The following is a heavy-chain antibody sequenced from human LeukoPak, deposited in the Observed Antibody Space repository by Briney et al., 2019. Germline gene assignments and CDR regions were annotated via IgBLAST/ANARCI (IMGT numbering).Heavy chain of an antibody. Sequence: SVKVSCKASGGTFSSYAISWVRQAPGQGLEWVGGIIPIFGTANYAQKFQGRVTITADESTSTAYMELSSLRSEDTAVYYCAGYPEGPVVPAAMWSDYYYYMDVWGKGTTVTVSS. CDR2: IIPIFGTA. D-gene: IGHD2-2*01. V-gene: IGHV1-69*13. CDR3: AGYPEGPVVPAAMWSDYYYYMDV. J-gene: IGHJ6*03. CDR1: GGTFSSYA.